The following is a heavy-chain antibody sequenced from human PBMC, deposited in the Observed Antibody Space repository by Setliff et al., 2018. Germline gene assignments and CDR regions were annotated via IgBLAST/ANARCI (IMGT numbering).Heavy chain of an antibody. CDR1: GESFSGHY. Sequence: SETLSLTCAVYGESFSGHYWSWIRQSPEKGLEWIAYIHYSGSTNQNPSLKSRVTISLDTPKNQFSLKLSYMTAADTAVYYCARFLDPRDGYQNSPGFDFWGQGALVTVSS. CDR3: ARFLDPRDGYQNSPGFDF. D-gene: IGHD2-21*01. J-gene: IGHJ4*02. CDR2: IHYSGST. V-gene: IGHV4-59*11.